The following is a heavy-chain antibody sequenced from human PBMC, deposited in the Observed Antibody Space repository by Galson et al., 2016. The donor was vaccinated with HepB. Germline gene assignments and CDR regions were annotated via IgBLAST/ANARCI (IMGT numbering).Heavy chain of an antibody. D-gene: IGHD1-14*01. Sequence: SLRLSCAASVSTFRSYVMSWVRQAPGKGLEWVSAIRESGDTHYADSVKGRFTISRDNSMNTLSPQINNLRAEDTAVYYCARDDHTSASRCHNSWGHENLVTVSS. J-gene: IGHJ4*03. V-gene: IGHV3-23*01. CDR2: IRESGDT. CDR1: VSTFRSYV. CDR3: ARDDHTSASRCHNS.